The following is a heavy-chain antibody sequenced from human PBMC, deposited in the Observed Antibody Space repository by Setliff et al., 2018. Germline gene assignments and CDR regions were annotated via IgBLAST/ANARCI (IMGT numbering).Heavy chain of an antibody. Sequence: SETLSLTCSVSGYSIITGYYWAWIRRLPGRGLEWIGSLHRVGTFFYNPSLVSRATLSLDTSRNQFSLKLSSVTAADTAVYYCARHGDYDILTGYYNPSYYYYMDVWGKGTTVTVSS. D-gene: IGHD3-9*01. CDR2: LHRVGTF. CDR3: ARHGDYDILTGYYNPSYYYYMDV. J-gene: IGHJ6*03. CDR1: GYSIITGYY. V-gene: IGHV4-38-2*02.